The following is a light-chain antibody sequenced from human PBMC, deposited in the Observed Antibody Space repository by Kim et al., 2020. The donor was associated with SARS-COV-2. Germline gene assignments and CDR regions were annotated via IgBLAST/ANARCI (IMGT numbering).Light chain of an antibody. CDR1: SSPIAEYD. J-gene: IGLJ3*02. CDR2: DNN. Sequence: GQRVTISCSGTSSPIAEYDISWHQQFPGTAPNLVIYDNNMRPSGIPDRFSGSKSGTSATLAITGLQTGDEADYYCGTWHSSLSAWVFGGGTKLTVL. V-gene: IGLV1-51*01. CDR3: GTWHSSLSAWV.